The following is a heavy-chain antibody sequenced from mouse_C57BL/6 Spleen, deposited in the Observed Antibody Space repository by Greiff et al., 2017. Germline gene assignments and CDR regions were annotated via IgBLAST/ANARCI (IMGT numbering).Heavy chain of an antibody. J-gene: IGHJ3*01. CDR1: GYEFSSAW. CDR3: ARSFCQRPGAV. CDR2: IYPGDGDT. Sequence: QVQLQQSGPELVKPGASVKISCKASGYEFSSAWMNWVKQRPGNGLEWIGRIYPGDGDTNDNGMFKGKATLTADKSSSTAYMQLSSLTSEDSAVYFWARSFCQRPGAVWGQGTLVTVSA. V-gene: IGHV1-82*01. D-gene: IGHD2-12*01.